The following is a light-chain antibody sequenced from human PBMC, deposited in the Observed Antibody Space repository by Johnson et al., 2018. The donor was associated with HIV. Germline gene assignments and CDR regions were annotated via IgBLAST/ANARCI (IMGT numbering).Light chain of an antibody. CDR1: SSNVGSSF. CDR2: DNN. CDR3: VTWDSSLSAL. V-gene: IGLV1-51*01. Sequence: SALTQPPSVSAAPGQKVTISCSGSSSNVGSSFVSWYRQVPGTAPRLLIYDNNKRPSGIHDRFSVYNSGTSDPLRFNQLQTGDAADYYCVTWDSSLSALFGSVTKVTVL. J-gene: IGLJ1*01.